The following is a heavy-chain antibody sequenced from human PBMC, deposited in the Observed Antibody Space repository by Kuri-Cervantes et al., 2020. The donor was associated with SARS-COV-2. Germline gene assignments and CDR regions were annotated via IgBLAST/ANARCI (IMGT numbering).Heavy chain of an antibody. V-gene: IGHV3-30*02. J-gene: IGHJ5*02. D-gene: IGHD6-19*01. CDR1: GFTFSSYG. CDR3: AKEEGSGWYNWFDP. CDR2: IRYDGSNK. Sequence: GGSLRLSCAASGFTFSSYGMHWVRQAPGKGLEWVAFIRYDGSNKYYADSVKGRFTISRDNSKNTLYLQMNSLRAEDTAVYYCAKEEGSGWYNWFDPWGQGTLVTVSS.